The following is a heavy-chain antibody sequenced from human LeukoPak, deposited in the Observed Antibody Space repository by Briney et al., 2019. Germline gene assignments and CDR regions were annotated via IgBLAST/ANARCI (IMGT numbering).Heavy chain of an antibody. J-gene: IGHJ3*02. V-gene: IGHV3-23*01. CDR2: ISGSGGST. D-gene: IGHD4/OR15-4a*01. CDR1: GFTFSSYE. Sequence: GGSLRLSCAASGFTFSSYEMNWVRQAPGKGLEGVSSISGSGGSTYYADSVKGRFTISRDNSKNTLYLHMYSLRAEDTAVYYCAKPAKTDAFDIWGQGTMVTVSS. CDR3: AKPAKTDAFDI.